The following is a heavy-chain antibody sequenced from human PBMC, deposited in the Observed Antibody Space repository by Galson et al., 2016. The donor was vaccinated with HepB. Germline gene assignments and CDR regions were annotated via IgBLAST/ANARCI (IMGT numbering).Heavy chain of an antibody. CDR2: ISYSGST. V-gene: IGHV4-39*01. Sequence: SETLSLTCTVSGGSISSSRYYWGWIRQPPGKGLEWIGNISYSGSTNCNPSLKSRVTISVDTSKNHFSLKLTSVTATDTAVYYCARHEHYYDSGWSNWGQGTLVTVSS. CDR1: GGSISSSRYY. D-gene: IGHD6-19*01. CDR3: ARHEHYYDSGWSN. J-gene: IGHJ4*02.